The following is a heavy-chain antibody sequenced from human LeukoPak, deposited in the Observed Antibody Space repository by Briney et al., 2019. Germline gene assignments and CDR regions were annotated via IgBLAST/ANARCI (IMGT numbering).Heavy chain of an antibody. Sequence: GGSLRLSCAVSGFTFSSYSMNWVRQAPGKGLEWVSYISSSSDTIYYADSVKGRFTISRDNAQNPLYLQMSSLGAEDTAVYYCARAGSGYYYYYMDVWGKGTTVTVSS. J-gene: IGHJ6*03. CDR2: ISSSSDTI. V-gene: IGHV3-48*01. CDR3: ARAGSGYYYYYMDV. CDR1: GFTFSSYS. D-gene: IGHD3-10*01.